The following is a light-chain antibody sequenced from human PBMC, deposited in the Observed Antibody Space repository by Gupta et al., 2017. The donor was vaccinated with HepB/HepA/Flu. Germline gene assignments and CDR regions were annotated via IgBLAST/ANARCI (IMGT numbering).Light chain of an antibody. CDR1: QSVLYSSNNKNY. CDR3: QQYDSTPQT. J-gene: IGKJ1*01. V-gene: IGKV4-1*01. CDR2: WAS. Sequence: DIVMTQSPDSLAVSLGERATINCKSSQSVLYSSNNKNYLTWYQQKPGQPPKLLIYWASTRECGVPDRFSGSGSGTDFTLTISSLQAEDVAVYYCQQYDSTPQTFGQGTKVEIK.